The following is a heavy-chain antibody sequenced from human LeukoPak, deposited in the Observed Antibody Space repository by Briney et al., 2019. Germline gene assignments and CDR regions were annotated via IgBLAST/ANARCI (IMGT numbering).Heavy chain of an antibody. D-gene: IGHD2-2*01. Sequence: SETLSLTCTVSGGSVSSGNYYWTWIRQPPGKGLEWIEYTSYSGSTNYNPSLKSRVTISVDTSKNQFSLKLSSVTAADTAVYYCARGIGYCSSTSCPPKNNWFDPWGQGTLVTVSS. J-gene: IGHJ5*02. V-gene: IGHV4-61*01. CDR1: GGSVSSGNYY. CDR2: TSYSGST. CDR3: ARGIGYCSSTSCPPKNNWFDP.